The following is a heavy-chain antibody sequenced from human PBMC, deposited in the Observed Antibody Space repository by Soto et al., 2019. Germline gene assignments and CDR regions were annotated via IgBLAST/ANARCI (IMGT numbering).Heavy chain of an antibody. CDR2: IFYSGTT. J-gene: IGHJ6*02. CDR1: GGSISSGGYY. CDR3: ARGPRIGVYSYSGLDV. D-gene: IGHD3-16*01. Sequence: QVRLQESGPGLVKPSQTLSLTCTVSGGSISSGGYYWSWIRQYPGKGPEWIGYIFYSGTTTYNPSLKSRLTLSVATSKNQYSLRLSSVTAADTAVYFCARGPRIGVYSYSGLDVWGQGTTVTVSS. V-gene: IGHV4-31*03.